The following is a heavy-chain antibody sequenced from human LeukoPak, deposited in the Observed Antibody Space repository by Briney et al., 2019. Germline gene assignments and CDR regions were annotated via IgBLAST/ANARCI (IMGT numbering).Heavy chain of an antibody. J-gene: IGHJ6*03. Sequence: GGSLRLSCAASGFTFSYYSMNWVRQAPGKGLEWVSSICRSSSYIYYADSVKGRFTISRDNAKNSLYLQMSSLRAEDTAVYYCARDPGGLTGILYYYYMDVWGKGTTVTVSS. V-gene: IGHV3-21*01. CDR1: GFTFSYYS. D-gene: IGHD3-9*01. CDR3: ARDPGGLTGILYYYYMDV. CDR2: ICRSSSYI.